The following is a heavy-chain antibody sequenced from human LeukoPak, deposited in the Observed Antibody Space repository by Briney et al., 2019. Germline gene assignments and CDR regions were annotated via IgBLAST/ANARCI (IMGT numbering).Heavy chain of an antibody. Sequence: GGTLRLPCAASGFTFSRYGLSWIRQAPEKGLEWVSMISGSGNSTYYVDSVKGRFTISRDMNTLYLQMNSLRAEDTAVYYCAMRGPLDYWGQGSLVTVSS. D-gene: IGHD3-10*01. CDR3: AMRGPLDY. CDR1: GFTFSRYG. CDR2: ISGSGNST. V-gene: IGHV3-23*01. J-gene: IGHJ4*02.